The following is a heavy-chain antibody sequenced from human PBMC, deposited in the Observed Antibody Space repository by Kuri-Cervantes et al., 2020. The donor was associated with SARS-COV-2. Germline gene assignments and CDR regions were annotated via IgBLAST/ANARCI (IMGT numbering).Heavy chain of an antibody. CDR2: ISGSGGST. D-gene: IGHD5/OR15-5a*01. CDR3: ARDRVSVHDY. CDR1: GFTFSSYA. J-gene: IGHJ4*02. Sequence: GGSLRLSCAASGFTFSSYAMSWVRQAPGKGLEWVSAISGSGGSTYHADSVKGRFTISRDNSKNTLYLQMNSLRTEDTAIYYCARDRVSVHDYWGQGTLVTVSS. V-gene: IGHV3-23*01.